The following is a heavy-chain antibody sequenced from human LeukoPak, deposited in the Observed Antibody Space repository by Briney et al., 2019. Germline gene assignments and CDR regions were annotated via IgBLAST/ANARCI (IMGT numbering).Heavy chain of an antibody. D-gene: IGHD1-1*01. V-gene: IGHV1-18*01. Sequence: ASVKVSCKASGYTFTSYGISWVRQAPGQGLEWMGWISAYNGNTNYAQKLQGRATMTTDTSTSTAYMELRSLRSDDTAVYYCARDRTGTNWFDPWGQGTLVTVSS. CDR1: GYTFTSYG. J-gene: IGHJ5*02. CDR3: ARDRTGTNWFDP. CDR2: ISAYNGNT.